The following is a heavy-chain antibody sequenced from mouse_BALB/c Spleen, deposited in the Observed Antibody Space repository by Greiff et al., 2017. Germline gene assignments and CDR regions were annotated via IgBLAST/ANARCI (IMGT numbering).Heavy chain of an antibody. CDR3: TKEGNDYFDG. V-gene: IGHV1-15*01. Sequence: VQLQQSGAALVRPGASVTLSCKVLGYSFTDYEMHWVKQTPVHGLDWIGAIHPVSGGTAYNQKFKGKATLTADKSSSTAYMELSSLTSEDSAVYYCTKEGNDYFDGWGQGTTLTVSS. CDR2: IHPVSGGT. CDR1: GYSFTDYE. J-gene: IGHJ2*01.